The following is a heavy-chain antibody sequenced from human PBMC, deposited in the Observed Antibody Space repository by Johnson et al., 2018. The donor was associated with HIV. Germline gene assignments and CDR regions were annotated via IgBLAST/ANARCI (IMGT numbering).Heavy chain of an antibody. Sequence: VQLVESGGGVVQPGRSLRLSCAASGFTFSIYAMHWVRQAPGKGLEWVAVISYDGSNKYYADSVKGRFTISRDNSKNTLYLQMNSLRVEDTAVYYCAKGRIGTSSMRGGAFDMWGQGTMVIVSS. J-gene: IGHJ3*02. CDR3: AKGRIGTSSMRGGAFDM. V-gene: IGHV3-30*04. CDR1: GFTFSIYA. CDR2: ISYDGSNK. D-gene: IGHD1/OR15-1a*01.